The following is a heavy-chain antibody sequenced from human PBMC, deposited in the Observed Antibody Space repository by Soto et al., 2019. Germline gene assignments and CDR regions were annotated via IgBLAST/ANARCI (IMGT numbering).Heavy chain of an antibody. CDR1: GGSISSGGYS. CDR2: IYHSGST. CDR3: ARRYYDSSGYADAFDI. J-gene: IGHJ3*02. V-gene: IGHV4-30-2*01. D-gene: IGHD3-22*01. Sequence: SETLSLTCAVSGGSISSGGYSWSWIRQPPGKGLEWIGYIYHSGSTYYNPSLKSRVTISVDRSKNQFSLKLSSVTAADTAVYYCARRYYDSSGYADAFDIWGQGTMVTVSS.